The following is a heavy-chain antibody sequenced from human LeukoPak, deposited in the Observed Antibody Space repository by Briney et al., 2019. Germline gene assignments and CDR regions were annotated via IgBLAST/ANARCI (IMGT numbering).Heavy chain of an antibody. J-gene: IGHJ4*02. CDR3: ARDLDSMHYFDY. Sequence: PGGSLRLSCAASGFTVSSNYMSWVRQAPGKGLEWVSVIYSGGSTYYADSVKGRFTISRDNSKNTLYLQMNSLRAEDTAVYYCARDLDSMHYFDYWGQGTLVTVSS. CDR1: GFTVSSNY. CDR2: IYSGGST. V-gene: IGHV3-53*01.